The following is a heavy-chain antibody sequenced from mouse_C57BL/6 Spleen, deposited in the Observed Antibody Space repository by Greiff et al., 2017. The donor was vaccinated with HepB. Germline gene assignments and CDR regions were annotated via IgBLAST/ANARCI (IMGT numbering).Heavy chain of an antibody. Sequence: VQLQQPGAELVKPGASVKVSCTASGYTFTSYWMHWVKQRPGQGLEWIGRIHPSDSDTNYNQKFKGKATLTVDKSSSTAYMQLSSLTSEDSAVYYCAKPIYYDYDGPFYFDYWGQGTTLTVSS. V-gene: IGHV1-74*01. J-gene: IGHJ2*01. CDR2: IHPSDSDT. D-gene: IGHD2-4*01. CDR1: GYTFTSYW. CDR3: AKPIYYDYDGPFYFDY.